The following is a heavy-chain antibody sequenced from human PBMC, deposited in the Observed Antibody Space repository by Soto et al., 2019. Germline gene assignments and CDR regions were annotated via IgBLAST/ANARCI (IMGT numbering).Heavy chain of an antibody. CDR1: GFTFSSYW. J-gene: IGHJ5*02. Sequence: VQLVESGGGLVQPGGSLRLSCAASGFTFSSYWMHWVRQAPGKGLVWVSRINSDGSSTSYADSVKGRFTISRDNAKNTLYLQMNSLRAEDTAVYYCARDSSSGWTMEWFDPWGQGTLVTVSS. V-gene: IGHV3-74*01. CDR3: ARDSSSGWTMEWFDP. D-gene: IGHD6-19*01. CDR2: INSDGSST.